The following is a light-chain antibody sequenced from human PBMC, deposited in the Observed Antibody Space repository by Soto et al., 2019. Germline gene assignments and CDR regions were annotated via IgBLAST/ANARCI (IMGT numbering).Light chain of an antibody. J-gene: IGKJ3*01. V-gene: IGKV3-20*01. CDR1: QSVSSNY. CDR2: GAS. CDR3: QQYGSSPLT. Sequence: EIVLTQSPGTLSLSPGEKATLSCRASQSVSSNYLAWYQQKPGQAPRLFIYGASSRATGIPDRFSGSGSGIDFTLTISRLEPEDFAVYFCQQYGSSPLTFGPGTTVDIK.